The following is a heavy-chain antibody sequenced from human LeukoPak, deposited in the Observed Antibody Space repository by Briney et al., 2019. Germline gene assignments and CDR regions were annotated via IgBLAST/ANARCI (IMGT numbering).Heavy chain of an antibody. D-gene: IGHD2-21*01. Sequence: PGGSLRLSCAASGFIFSSYVMHWVRQAPGKGLEYVSSISSNGVNTYYANSVKGRFTISRDNSKNTLYLQMGSLRAEDMAVYYCARPAADCGGDCYWAFDYWGQGTLVTVSS. J-gene: IGHJ4*02. V-gene: IGHV3-64*01. CDR1: GFIFSSYV. CDR3: ARPAADCGGDCYWAFDY. CDR2: ISSNGVNT.